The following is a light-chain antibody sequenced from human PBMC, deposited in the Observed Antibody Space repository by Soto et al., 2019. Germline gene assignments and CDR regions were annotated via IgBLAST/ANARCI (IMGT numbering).Light chain of an antibody. Sequence: QSAMTQPPSASGSPGQSVTIPCTGTSSDVGRYKYVSWYQQYPGKAPKVMIYEVNKRPSGVPDRFSGSKSGNTASLTVSGLQTEDEAHYYCSSFAGSSKLVFGGGTELTVL. CDR1: SSDVGRYKY. V-gene: IGLV2-8*01. CDR3: SSFAGSSKLV. J-gene: IGLJ3*02. CDR2: EVN.